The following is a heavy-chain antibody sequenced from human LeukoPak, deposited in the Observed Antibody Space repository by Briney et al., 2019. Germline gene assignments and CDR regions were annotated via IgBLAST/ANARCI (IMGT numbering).Heavy chain of an antibody. CDR2: ISGSADIT. Sequence: GGSLRLSCAASGFTFATYAMSWVRQPPGKGLEWVSSISGSADITYYADSVKGRFTVSRDNAKNTLYLQMNSLRAEDTAVYFCARGLPTNAFDIWGQGTMVTVSS. J-gene: IGHJ3*02. CDR1: GFTFATYA. D-gene: IGHD5-12*01. V-gene: IGHV3-23*01. CDR3: ARGLPTNAFDI.